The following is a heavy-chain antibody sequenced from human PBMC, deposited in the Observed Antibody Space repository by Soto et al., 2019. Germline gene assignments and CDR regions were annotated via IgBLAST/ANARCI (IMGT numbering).Heavy chain of an antibody. D-gene: IGHD6-19*01. CDR2: IYYSGST. J-gene: IGHJ5*02. CDR1: GGSISSGGYY. V-gene: IGHV4-31*03. CDR3: ARERYSSGWYTNWFDP. Sequence: PSETLSLTCTFSGGSISSGGYYWSWIRQHPGKGLEWIGYIYYSGSTYYNPSLKSRVTISVDTSKNQFSLKLSSVTAADTAVYYCARERYSSGWYTNWFDPWGQGTLVTVSS.